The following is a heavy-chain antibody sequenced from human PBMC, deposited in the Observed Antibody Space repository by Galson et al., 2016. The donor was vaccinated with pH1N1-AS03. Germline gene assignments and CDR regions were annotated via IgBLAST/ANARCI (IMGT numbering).Heavy chain of an antibody. CDR2: VYYTGAT. D-gene: IGHD2-15*01. J-gene: IGHJ3*01. CDR3: AREWSAFDF. CDR1: GDSITSYY. Sequence: TLSLTCTVSGDSITSYYWSWIRQPPGKGLEWIAYVYYTGATSYNPSLQSRVTISLDTSKSQFSLTLSSVTAADTAVYYCAREWSAFDFWGQGTVVTVSS. V-gene: IGHV4-59*01.